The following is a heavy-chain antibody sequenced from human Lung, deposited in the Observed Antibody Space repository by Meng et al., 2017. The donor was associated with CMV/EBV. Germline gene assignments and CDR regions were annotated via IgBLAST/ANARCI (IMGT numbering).Heavy chain of an antibody. J-gene: IGHJ6*02. CDR3: ARGTNLNGMDV. Sequence: GESLKTXCAASGFTFSDYYMSWIRQAPGKGLEWVSYISSSGSTIYYADSVKGRFTISRDNAKNSLYLQMNSLGAEDTAVYYCARGTNLNGMDVWGQGTTVTVSS. D-gene: IGHD1-14*01. V-gene: IGHV3-11*01. CDR1: GFTFSDYY. CDR2: ISSSGSTI.